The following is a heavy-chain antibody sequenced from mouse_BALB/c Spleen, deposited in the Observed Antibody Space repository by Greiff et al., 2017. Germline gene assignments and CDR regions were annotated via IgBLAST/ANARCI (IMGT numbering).Heavy chain of an antibody. J-gene: IGHJ3*01. V-gene: IGHV1-87*01. D-gene: IGHD2-4*01. Sequence: VKVVESGAELARPGASVKLSCKASGYTFTSYWMQWVKQRPGQGLEWIGAIYPGDGDTRYTQKFKGKATLTADKSSSTAYMQLSSLASEDSAVYYCARNYYDGFAYWGQGTLVTVSA. CDR1: GYTFTSYW. CDR2: IYPGDGDT. CDR3: ARNYYDGFAY.